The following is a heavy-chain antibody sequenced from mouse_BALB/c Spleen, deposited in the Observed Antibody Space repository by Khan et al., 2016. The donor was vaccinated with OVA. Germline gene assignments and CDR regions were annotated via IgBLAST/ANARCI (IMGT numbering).Heavy chain of an antibody. Sequence: EVELVESGGGLVKPGGSLKLSCAGSGFTFSNYAMSWVRLTPEKRLEWVASISSGGNTYYPDSVKGRFTISRDNARNILYLQMSSLRSEDTVMYXCARLVDYWGQGTSVTVSS. CDR3: ARLVDY. V-gene: IGHV5-6-5*01. CDR1: GFTFSNYA. CDR2: ISSGGNT. J-gene: IGHJ4*01.